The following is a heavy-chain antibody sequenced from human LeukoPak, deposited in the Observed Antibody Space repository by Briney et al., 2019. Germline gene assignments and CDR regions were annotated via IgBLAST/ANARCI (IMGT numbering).Heavy chain of an antibody. J-gene: IGHJ4*02. CDR1: GFTFSSYA. CDR2: ISYDGSNK. CDR3: AKTLIVLRGYSYEPDY. Sequence: GGSLRLSCAASGFTFSSYAMHWVRQAPGKGLEWVAVISYDGSNKYYADSVKGRFTISRDNSKNTLYLQMNSLRAEDTAVYYCAKTLIVLRGYSYEPDYWGQGTLVTVSS. D-gene: IGHD5-18*01. V-gene: IGHV3-30-3*02.